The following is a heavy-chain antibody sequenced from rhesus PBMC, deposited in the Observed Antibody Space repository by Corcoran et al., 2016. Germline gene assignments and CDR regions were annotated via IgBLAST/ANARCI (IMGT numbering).Heavy chain of an antibody. CDR1: GGSISSSNW. V-gene: IGHV4-93*02. D-gene: IGHD6-19*01. CDR2: IYGSGWST. Sequence: QVQLQESGPAVVKPSETLSLTCAVSGGSISSSNWWSWIRQSPGKGLEWIGGIYGSGWSTEYNPSLKSRVTISIDTSKNQFSLKLSSVTAADTAVYYCASGPANFDYWGQGVLVTVSS. CDR3: ASGPANFDY. J-gene: IGHJ4*01.